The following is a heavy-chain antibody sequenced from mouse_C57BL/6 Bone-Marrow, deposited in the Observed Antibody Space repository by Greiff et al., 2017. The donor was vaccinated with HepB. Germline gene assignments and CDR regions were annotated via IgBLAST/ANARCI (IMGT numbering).Heavy chain of an antibody. J-gene: IGHJ3*01. V-gene: IGHV1-50*01. CDR3: ARGASLLSWFAY. CDR2: IDPSDSYI. CDR1: GYTFTSYW. Sequence: QVQLQQPGAEFVKPGASVKLSCKASGYTFTSYWMQWVKQRPGQGLEWIGEIDPSDSYINYNQKFKGKATLTVDTSSSTAYMQLSSLTSEDSAVYYCARGASLLSWFAYWGQRTRVTVSA. D-gene: IGHD1-1*01.